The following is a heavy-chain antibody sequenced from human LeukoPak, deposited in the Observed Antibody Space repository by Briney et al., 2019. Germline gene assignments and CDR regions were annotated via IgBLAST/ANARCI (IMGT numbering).Heavy chain of an antibody. CDR3: ARDLSSTSSYAMDV. CDR1: GFTFSSYW. CDR2: IKQDGGAM. V-gene: IGHV3-7*05. Sequence: GGSQRLSCAVSGFTFSSYWMNWVRQAPGKGLEWVANIKQDGGAMYYVDSVKGRFTVSRDNAKNSLYLQMNSLRAEDTAVYYCARDLSSTSSYAMDVWGQGTTVTVSS. D-gene: IGHD2-2*01. J-gene: IGHJ6*02.